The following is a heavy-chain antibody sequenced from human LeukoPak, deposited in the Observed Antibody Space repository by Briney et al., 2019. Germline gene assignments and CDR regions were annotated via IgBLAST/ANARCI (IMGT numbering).Heavy chain of an antibody. D-gene: IGHD3-22*01. CDR3: ARGGYYDSSGYPFDY. CDR2: IYTSGST. V-gene: IGHV4-4*07. CDR1: GGSISSYY. J-gene: IGHJ4*02. Sequence: SETLSLTCTVSGGSISSYYWSWIRQPAGKGLEWIGRIYTSGSTNYNPSLKSRVTMSVDTSKNQFSLKLSSVTAADTAVYYCARGGYYDSSGYPFDYWGQGTLVTVSS.